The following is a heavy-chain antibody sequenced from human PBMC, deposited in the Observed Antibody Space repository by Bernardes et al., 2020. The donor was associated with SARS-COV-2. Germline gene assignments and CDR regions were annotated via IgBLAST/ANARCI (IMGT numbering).Heavy chain of an antibody. Sequence: GESLKISCETSGFTFTTYWIAWLRQMPGKGLEWMGIIYPSDSRTRYSPSFRGQVTISADESIGTSYLQWSSLQASDTAIYYCARGRATWYLDYWGQGTLVTVSS. CDR2: IYPSDSRT. CDR3: ARGRATWYLDY. V-gene: IGHV5-51*01. CDR1: GFTFTTYW. J-gene: IGHJ4*02.